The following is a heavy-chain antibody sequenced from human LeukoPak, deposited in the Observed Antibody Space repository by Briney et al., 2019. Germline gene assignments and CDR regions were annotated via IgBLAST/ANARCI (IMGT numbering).Heavy chain of an antibody. V-gene: IGHV6-1*01. J-gene: IGHJ6*04. CDR1: GDSVSSNSAA. CDR3: ARDQPIAVAGTEGYYYYGMDA. Sequence: SQTLSLTCAISGDSVSSNSAAWNWIRQSPSRGLEWLGRTYYRSKWYNDYAVSVKSRITINPDTSKNQFSLQLNSVTPEDTAVYYCARDQPIAVAGTEGYYYYGMDAWGKGTTVTVSS. D-gene: IGHD6-19*01. CDR2: TYYRSKWYN.